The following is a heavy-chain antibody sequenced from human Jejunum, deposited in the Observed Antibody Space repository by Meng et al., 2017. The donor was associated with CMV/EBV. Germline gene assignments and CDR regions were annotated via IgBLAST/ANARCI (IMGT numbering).Heavy chain of an antibody. D-gene: IGHD3-3*01. Sequence: MRWVRQAPGKGLEWVSSISSSGSYIYHADSVKGRFTISRDNAKNSLYLQMNSLRAEDTAVYYCARMLDFWSGYPGGYYYYGLDAWGQGTTVTVSS. V-gene: IGHV3-21*01. CDR2: ISSSGSYI. J-gene: IGHJ6*02. CDR3: ARMLDFWSGYPGGYYYYGLDA.